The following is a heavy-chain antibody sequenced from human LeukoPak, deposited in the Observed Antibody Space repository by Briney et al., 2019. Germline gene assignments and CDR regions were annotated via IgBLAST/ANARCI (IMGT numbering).Heavy chain of an antibody. D-gene: IGHD1-26*01. Sequence: GGSLRLSCAASGFTFSDHFLDWVRQAPGKGLEWVGRTRNKANITEYAASVKGRFTISRDDSKNSLYLQMSSLKTHDTAMYYCASIRGTFGYWGQGTLVTVSS. CDR3: ASIRGTFGY. J-gene: IGHJ4*02. CDR2: TRNKANIT. V-gene: IGHV3-72*01. CDR1: GFTFSDHF.